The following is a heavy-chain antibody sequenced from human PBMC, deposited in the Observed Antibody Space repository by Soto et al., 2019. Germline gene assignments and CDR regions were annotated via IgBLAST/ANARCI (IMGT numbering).Heavy chain of an antibody. V-gene: IGHV4-34*01. CDR1: GGSFSGYY. Sequence: QVQLQQWGAGLLKPSETLSPTCAVYGGSFSGYYWSWIRQPPGKGLEWIGEINHSGSTNYNPSLKSRVTISVDTSKNQFSLKLSSVTAADTAVYYCARGVLSYYGMDVWGQGTTVTVSS. CDR2: INHSGST. CDR3: ARGVLSYYGMDV. J-gene: IGHJ6*02.